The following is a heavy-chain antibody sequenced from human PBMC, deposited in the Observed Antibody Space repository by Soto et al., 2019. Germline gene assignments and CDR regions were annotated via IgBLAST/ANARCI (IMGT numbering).Heavy chain of an antibody. CDR1: GGSISSGGYY. Sequence: PSETLSLTCTVSGGSISSGGYYWSWIRQHPRKGLEWIGYIYYSGSTYYNPSLKSRVTISVDTSKNQFSLKLSSVTAADTAVYYCARDPPGMGGPHYYYGMDVWGQGTTVTVSS. CDR2: IYYSGST. CDR3: ARDPPGMGGPHYYYGMDV. V-gene: IGHV4-31*03. J-gene: IGHJ6*02. D-gene: IGHD2-15*01.